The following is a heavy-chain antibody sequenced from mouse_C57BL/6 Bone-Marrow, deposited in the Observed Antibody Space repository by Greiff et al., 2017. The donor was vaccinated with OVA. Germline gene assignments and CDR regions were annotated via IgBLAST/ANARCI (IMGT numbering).Heavy chain of an antibody. D-gene: IGHD4-1*01. V-gene: IGHV5-6*01. CDR1: GFTFSSYG. J-gene: IGHJ4*01. CDR2: ISSGGSYT. Sequence: EVQRVESGGDLVKPGGSLKLSCAASGFTFSSYGMSWVRQTPDKRLEWVATISSGGSYTYYPDSVQGRFTISRDNATNTLYLQMSSLKSEDTAMYYCARYWYYAMDYWGQGTSVTVSA. CDR3: ARYWYYAMDY.